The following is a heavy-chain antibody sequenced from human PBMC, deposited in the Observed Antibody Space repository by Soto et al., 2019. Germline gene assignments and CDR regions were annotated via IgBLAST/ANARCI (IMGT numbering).Heavy chain of an antibody. J-gene: IGHJ3*02. CDR1: GFTFSSYA. D-gene: IGHD3-22*01. Sequence: QVQLVESGGGVVQPGRSLRLSCAASGFTFSSYAMHWVRQAPGKGLEWVAVISYDGSNKYYADSVKGRFTISRDNSKNTLYLQMNSLRAEDTAVYYCARDWHYYDSSGYFHPDAFDIWGQGTMVTVSS. CDR2: ISYDGSNK. CDR3: ARDWHYYDSSGYFHPDAFDI. V-gene: IGHV3-30-3*01.